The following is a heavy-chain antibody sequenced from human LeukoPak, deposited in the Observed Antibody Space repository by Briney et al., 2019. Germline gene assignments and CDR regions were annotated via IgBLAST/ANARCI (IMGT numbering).Heavy chain of an antibody. D-gene: IGHD3-10*01. CDR2: IYSGGSST. J-gene: IGHJ4*02. Sequence: GGSLRLTCVASGFTFSSYWMHWVRQAPGKGLVWVSRIYSGGSSTNYADSVKGRFTISRDNAKNTLYLQMNSLRAEDTAVYYCARDRSSLGLWFGELRNWGQGTLVTVS. CDR3: ARDRSSLGLWFGELRN. CDR1: GFTFSSYW. V-gene: IGHV3-74*01.